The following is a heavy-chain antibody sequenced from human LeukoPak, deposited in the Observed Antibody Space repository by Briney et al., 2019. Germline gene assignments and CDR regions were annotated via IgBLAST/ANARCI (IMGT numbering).Heavy chain of an antibody. D-gene: IGHD4-11*01. CDR1: GGSISSSSYY. J-gene: IGHJ4*02. V-gene: IGHV4-39*01. CDR3: ARHSNYDESGGPLDY. CDR2: MYYSGST. Sequence: SESLSLTCTVSGGSISSSSYYWGWIRQPPGKGLEWIGSMYYSGSTYYNPSLKSRLTMSVDTSKNQLSLKLSSVTAADTAVYYCARHSNYDESGGPLDYWGQGTLVTVSS.